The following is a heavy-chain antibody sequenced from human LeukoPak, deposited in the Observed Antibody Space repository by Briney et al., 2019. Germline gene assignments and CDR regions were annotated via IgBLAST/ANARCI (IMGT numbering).Heavy chain of an antibody. CDR3: ARAPYSSSWYVRGLSFDY. J-gene: IGHJ4*02. D-gene: IGHD6-13*01. CDR2: IIPIFGTA. CDR1: GGTFSRYA. V-gene: IGHV1-69*13. Sequence: GASVKVSCKASGGTFSRYAISWVRQAPGQGLEWMGGIIPIFGTANYAQKFQGRVTITADESTSTAYMELSSLRSEDTAVYYRARAPYSSSWYVRGLSFDYWGQGTLVTVSS.